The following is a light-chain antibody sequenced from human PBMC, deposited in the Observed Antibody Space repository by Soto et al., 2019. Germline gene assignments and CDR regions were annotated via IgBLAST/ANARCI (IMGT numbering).Light chain of an antibody. CDR2: GNN. V-gene: IGLV1-40*01. J-gene: IGLJ2*01. Sequence: QSVLTQPPSVSGAPGQRVTISYTGSSSNIGAGYDVHWYQQLPGTAPKLLIYGNNNRPSGVPDRFSGSKYGASGSLAITGLQAEDEADYYCQSYDSSLSGSVFGGGTKLTVL. CDR3: QSYDSSLSGSV. CDR1: SSNIGAGYD.